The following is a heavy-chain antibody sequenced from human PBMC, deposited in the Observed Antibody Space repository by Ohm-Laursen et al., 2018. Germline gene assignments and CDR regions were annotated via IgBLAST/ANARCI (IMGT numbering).Heavy chain of an antibody. Sequence: GSLRLSCTASGFTFSSYEMNWVRQAPGKGLEWVSYISSSGSTIYYADSVKGRLTISRDDAKNSLYLQMNSLRAEDTAVYYCARDIPYLYYGMDVWGQGTTVTVSS. V-gene: IGHV3-48*03. CDR3: ARDIPYLYYGMDV. CDR1: GFTFSSYE. CDR2: ISSSGSTI. J-gene: IGHJ6*02. D-gene: IGHD2-2*01.